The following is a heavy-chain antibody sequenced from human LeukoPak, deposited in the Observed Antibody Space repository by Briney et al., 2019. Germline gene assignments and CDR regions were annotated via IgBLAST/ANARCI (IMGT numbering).Heavy chain of an antibody. V-gene: IGHV4-39*01. CDR3: ARQRITMVRGVIHISRGGGYYYMDV. CDR2: IYYSGGT. D-gene: IGHD3-10*01. Sequence: SETLSLTCTVPGGSISSSSYYWVWIRQPPVKGLEWIGSIYYSGGTYYNPSLKSRVTISVDTSKNQFSLKLSSVTAADTAVYYCARQRITMVRGVIHISRGGGYYYMDVWGKGTTVTISS. CDR1: GGSISSSSYY. J-gene: IGHJ6*03.